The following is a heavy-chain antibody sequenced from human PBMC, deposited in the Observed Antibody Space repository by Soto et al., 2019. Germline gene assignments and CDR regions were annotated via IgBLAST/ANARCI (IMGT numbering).Heavy chain of an antibody. CDR1: GGSISSGDYY. J-gene: IGHJ4*02. CDR3: ARRDWSGYFDY. Sequence: SETLSLTCTVSGGSISSGDYYWSWLRQPPGKGLEWIGNVYHSGSTSYSPSHQNRVTISVDKSKNQFSLSLTSVSAADTAVYFCARRDWSGYFDYWGQGSLVTVSS. CDR2: VYHSGST. D-gene: IGHD3-3*01. V-gene: IGHV4-39*01.